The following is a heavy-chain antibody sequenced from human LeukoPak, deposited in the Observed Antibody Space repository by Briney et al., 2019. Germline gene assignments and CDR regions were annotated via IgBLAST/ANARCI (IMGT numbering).Heavy chain of an antibody. CDR3: ARPRVAVASLSAFDV. D-gene: IGHD6-19*01. CDR2: TYYRSKWYS. J-gene: IGHJ3*01. CDR1: GDSVSSTSAL. Sequence: SQTLSLTCAISGDSVSSTSALWNWIRQSPSRGLEWLGRTYYRSKWYSDYALSVKSRITINPDSSKNQFSLQLSSVTPEDTAVYYCARPRVAVASLSAFDVWGQGTKVTVSS. V-gene: IGHV6-1*01.